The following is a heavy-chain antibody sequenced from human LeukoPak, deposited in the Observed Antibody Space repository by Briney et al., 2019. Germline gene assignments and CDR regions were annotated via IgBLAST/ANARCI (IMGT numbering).Heavy chain of an antibody. V-gene: IGHV4-59*01. CDR2: MYDSGSP. Sequence: SETLSLTCSVSGGSISGYYWSWIRQPPGKALEWIGYMYDSGSPRYNPSLKSRVTISLDTSKKQFSLKLSSATAADTAVYYCARARSGWEGGCFDHWGQGNLVTVSS. J-gene: IGHJ4*02. D-gene: IGHD6-19*01. CDR1: GGSISGYY. CDR3: ARARSGWEGGCFDH.